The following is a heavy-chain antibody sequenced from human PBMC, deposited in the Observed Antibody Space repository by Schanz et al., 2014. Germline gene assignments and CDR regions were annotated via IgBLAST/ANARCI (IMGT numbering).Heavy chain of an antibody. CDR1: GGTFSTYP. D-gene: IGHD6-19*01. CDR2: IIPIHGIV. J-gene: IGHJ6*03. V-gene: IGHV1-69*02. Sequence: QVQLVQSGAEVKKPGSSVKVSCKASGGTFSTYPINWLRQAPGQGLEWMGRIIPIHGIVNYAQRFQDRVRITADKSTSTAYMELSSLRSDDTAVYYCARLGTGMAVAGSVIDSYYYYMDVWGEGTTVTVSS. CDR3: ARLGTGMAVAGSVIDSYYYYMDV.